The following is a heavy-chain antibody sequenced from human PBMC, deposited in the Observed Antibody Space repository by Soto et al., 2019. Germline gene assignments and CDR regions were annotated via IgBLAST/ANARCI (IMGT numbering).Heavy chain of an antibody. CDR2: IYYSGST. V-gene: IGHV4-31*03. CDR3: ARVRQQLGGMDV. J-gene: IGHJ6*02. D-gene: IGHD6-13*01. Sequence: QVQLQESGPGLVKPSQTLSLTCTVSGGSISSGDYYWSWIRQHPGKGLEWIGYIYYSGSTYYNPSLRHRLTISVDTSKTQFSLKLSSVTAADTAVYYCARVRQQLGGMDVWGQGTTVTVSS. CDR1: GGSISSGDYY.